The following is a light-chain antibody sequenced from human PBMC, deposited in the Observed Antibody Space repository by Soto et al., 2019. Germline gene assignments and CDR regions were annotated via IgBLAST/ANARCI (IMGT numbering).Light chain of an antibody. CDR2: GAS. Sequence: EIVVTQSPAALSWSPGERATLSCRTSQSVSSHVAWYQQKPGQAPRLLIHGASTRATAIPARFSGSGSGTEFTLTIISLQSEDLAVYHCQQYNNWPGWTFGQGTKVDIK. V-gene: IGKV3-15*01. J-gene: IGKJ1*01. CDR1: QSVSSH. CDR3: QQYNNWPGWT.